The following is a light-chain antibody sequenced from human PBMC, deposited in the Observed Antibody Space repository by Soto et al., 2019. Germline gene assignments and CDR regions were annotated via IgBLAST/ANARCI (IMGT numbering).Light chain of an antibody. V-gene: IGKV3-15*01. J-gene: IGKJ1*01. CDR2: GAS. CDR1: QSVSSN. Sequence: EIVMTQSPGTLSVSPGERATLSCRASQSVSSNLAWYQQKPGQAPRLLIYGASTRATGIPARFSGSGSGPEFTLTISSLPSEDFAVYYCQQYNNWPPWTFGQGTKVEIK. CDR3: QQYNNWPPWT.